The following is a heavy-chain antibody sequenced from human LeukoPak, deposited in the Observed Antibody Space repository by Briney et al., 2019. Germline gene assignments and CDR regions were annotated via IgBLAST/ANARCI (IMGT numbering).Heavy chain of an antibody. V-gene: IGHV3-33*01. D-gene: IGHD3-22*01. CDR1: GFTFSSYG. CDR2: IWDDGSNP. CDR3: ARDWGRGNSGYKDH. Sequence: AESLTLSCAASGFTFSSYGMHWVRQPPGKGLDWVAVIWDDGSNPYYAASVKGRFTISRDNSKHTPDLQMTNLRAEDTGFYYCARDWGRGNSGYKDHWGQGTLVTVSS. J-gene: IGHJ4*02.